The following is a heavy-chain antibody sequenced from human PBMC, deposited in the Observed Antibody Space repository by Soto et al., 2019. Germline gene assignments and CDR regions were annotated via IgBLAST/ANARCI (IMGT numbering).Heavy chain of an antibody. D-gene: IGHD3-10*02. V-gene: IGHV3-30*18. CDR3: AKDMFGELSPARPYNWFDP. CDR2: ISYDGSNK. J-gene: IGHJ5*02. Sequence: HPGGSLRLSCAASGFTFSSYGMHWVRQAPGKGLEWVAVISYDGSNKYYADSVKGRFTISRDNSKNTLYLQMNSLRAEDTAVYYCAKDMFGELSPARPYNWFDPWGQGTLVTVSS. CDR1: GFTFSSYG.